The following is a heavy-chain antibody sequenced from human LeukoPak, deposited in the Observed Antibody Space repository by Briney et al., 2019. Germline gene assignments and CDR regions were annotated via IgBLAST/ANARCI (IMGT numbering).Heavy chain of an antibody. CDR2: IYYSGST. V-gene: IGHV4-31*03. CDR1: GGSISSGGSY. J-gene: IGHJ4*02. Sequence: SQTLSLTCTVSGGSISSGGSYWSWIRQHPGKGLEWIGYIYYSGSTYYNPSLKSRVTISVDTSKNQFSLKLSSVTAADTAVYYCARDYSGAHGYWGQGTLVTVSS. D-gene: IGHD5-18*01. CDR3: ARDYSGAHGY.